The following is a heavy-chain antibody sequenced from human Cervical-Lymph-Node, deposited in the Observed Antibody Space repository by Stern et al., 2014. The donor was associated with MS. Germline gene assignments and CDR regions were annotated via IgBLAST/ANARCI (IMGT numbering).Heavy chain of an antibody. CDR3: ARLGRDYGDAFYFDH. CDR1: GYTFTSPG. CDR2: ISTYNGNT. Sequence: QVQLVQSGAEVKKPGAAVKVSCKASGYTFTSPGISWMRQAPGQGLEWMGWISTYNGNTNYAQKFQGGVTLTTDTSTSTVYMELRSLESDDTAVYYCARLGRDYGDAFYFDHWGQGTLVTVSS. J-gene: IGHJ4*02. D-gene: IGHD4-17*01. V-gene: IGHV1-18*04.